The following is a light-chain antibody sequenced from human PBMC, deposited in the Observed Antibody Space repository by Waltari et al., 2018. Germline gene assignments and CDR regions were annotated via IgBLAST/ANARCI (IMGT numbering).Light chain of an antibody. J-gene: IGKJ3*01. CDR1: QDISSY. CDR2: EAS. CDR3: QQRSNWRAT. Sequence: EIVLTQSPATLSLSPGERGTLSCRAGQDISSYLAWYQQKPGQAPRLLIYEASKRATGIPARFSGIGSGTDFTLTISSLEPEDFALYYCQQRSNWRATFGPGTEVGIK. V-gene: IGKV3-11*01.